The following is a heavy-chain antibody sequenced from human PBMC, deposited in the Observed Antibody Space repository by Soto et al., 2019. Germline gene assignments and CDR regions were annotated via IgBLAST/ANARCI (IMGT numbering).Heavy chain of an antibody. CDR3: AADYGQ. Sequence: QVQLVESGGGVVQPGRSLRLSCAASGFTFSSYGMHWVRQAPGKGLEWVAVISYDGSNKYYADSVKGRFTISRDNSKNTLYLQMNSLRAEDTAVYYCAADYGQWGQGTLVTVSS. D-gene: IGHD4-17*01. V-gene: IGHV3-30*03. J-gene: IGHJ4*02. CDR1: GFTFSSYG. CDR2: ISYDGSNK.